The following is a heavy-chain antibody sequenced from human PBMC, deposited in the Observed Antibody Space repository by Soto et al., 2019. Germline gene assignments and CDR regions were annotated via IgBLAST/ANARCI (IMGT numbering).Heavy chain of an antibody. CDR2: ISAYNGNT. D-gene: IGHD3-16*01. J-gene: IGHJ5*02. Sequence: QVQLVQSGAEVKKPGASVKVSCKASGYTFTSYGISWVRQAPGQGLEWMGWISAYNGNTNYAQKLQGRVTMTTDTSTRAAYMELGGLGSDDTAVYYCARDCAQSPSYYDYVWGSYVAFDPWGQGTLVIV. V-gene: IGHV1-18*04. CDR1: GYTFTSYG. CDR3: ARDCAQSPSYYDYVWGSYVAFDP.